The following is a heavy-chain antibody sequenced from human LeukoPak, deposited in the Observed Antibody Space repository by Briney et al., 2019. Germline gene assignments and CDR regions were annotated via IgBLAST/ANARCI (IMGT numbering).Heavy chain of an antibody. CDR1: GDSVSSNSAA. CDR2: TYYRSKWYN. D-gene: IGHD3-10*01. V-gene: IGHV6-1*01. J-gene: IGHJ4*02. Sequence: SQTLSLTCAISGDSVSSNSAAWNWIRQSPSRGLEWLGRTYYRSKWYNDYAVSVRSRITINPDTSKNQFSLQLNSVTPEDTAVYYCARGAAPLWFGELSTYYVDYWGQGTLVTVSS. CDR3: ARGAAPLWFGELSTYYVDY.